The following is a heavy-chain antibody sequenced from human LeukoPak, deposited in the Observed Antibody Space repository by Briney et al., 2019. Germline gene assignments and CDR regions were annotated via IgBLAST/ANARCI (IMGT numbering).Heavy chain of an antibody. V-gene: IGHV3-30-3*01. CDR2: ISYDGSNK. D-gene: IGHD2-21*02. CDR1: GFTFSSYA. CDR3: ARDRGDDDAFDI. Sequence: GGSLRLSCAASGFTFSSYAMHWVRQAPGKGLEWVAVISYDGSNKYYADSVKGRFTISRDNSKNTLYLQMNSLRAEDTAVYYCARDRGDDDAFDIWGQGTMVTVSS. J-gene: IGHJ3*02.